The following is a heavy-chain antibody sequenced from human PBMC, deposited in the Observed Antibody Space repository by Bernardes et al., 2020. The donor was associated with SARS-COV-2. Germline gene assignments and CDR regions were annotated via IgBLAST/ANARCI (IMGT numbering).Heavy chain of an antibody. J-gene: IGHJ6*02. D-gene: IGHD4-17*01. CDR2: MNHNSGNT. CDR1: GYTFTSYD. CDR3: ARDYGDDYYYYGMDV. V-gene: IGHV1-8*01. Sequence: ASVKVSCKASGYTFTSYDINWVRQATGQGLEWMGWMNHNSGNTGYAQKFQGRVTMTRNTSISTAYMELSSLRSEDTAVYYCARDYGDDYYYYGMDVWGQGTTVTVSS.